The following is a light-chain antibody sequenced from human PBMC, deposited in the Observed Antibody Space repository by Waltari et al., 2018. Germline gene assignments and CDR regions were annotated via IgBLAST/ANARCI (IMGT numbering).Light chain of an antibody. CDR2: EVS. CDR1: SSDVGGYNF. V-gene: IGLV2-14*01. J-gene: IGLJ2*01. CDR3: SSYTSSSTKI. Sequence: QSALTQPASVSGSPGQSITISCTGTSSDVGGYNFVSWYQQHPGNAPKLMIYEVSKRPSGSSNRFSGSKSGNTASLTISGLQAEDEADYYCSSYTSSSTKIFGGGTKLTVL.